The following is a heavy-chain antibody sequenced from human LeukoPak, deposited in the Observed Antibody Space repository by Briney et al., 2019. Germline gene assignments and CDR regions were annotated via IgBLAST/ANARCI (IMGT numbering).Heavy chain of an antibody. CDR3: VTDRDPHRGMDV. CDR1: GFTVSSHY. CDR2: IYSGVRA. J-gene: IGHJ6*02. V-gene: IGHV3-53*01. D-gene: IGHD3-10*01. Sequence: GGSLRLSCAASGFTVSSHYVTWVRQALGKGLEWVSVIYSGVRADYADSVKGRFTISRDNSKNTVYLQMNSLRVEDTAVYYCVTDRDPHRGMDVWGQGTTVTVSS.